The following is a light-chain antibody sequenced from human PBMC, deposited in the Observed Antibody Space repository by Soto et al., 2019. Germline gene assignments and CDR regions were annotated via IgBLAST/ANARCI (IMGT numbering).Light chain of an antibody. J-gene: IGKJ5*01. CDR2: DAS. CDR1: QDIYKY. V-gene: IGKV1-33*01. CDR3: QQYDHPPYT. Sequence: DIQMTQSPWSVSAAVGDSVTLTCLASQDIYKYLNWYQQKPGKAPKLLIYDASNLERGVPSRFSGSGSGTDFSLTVDSLQPEDTATYYCQQYDHPPYTFGQGTRLEIK.